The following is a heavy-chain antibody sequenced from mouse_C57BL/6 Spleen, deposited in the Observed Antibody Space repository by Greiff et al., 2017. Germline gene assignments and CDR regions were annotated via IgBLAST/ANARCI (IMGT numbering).Heavy chain of an antibody. CDR1: GFTFSSYA. CDR2: ISDGGSYT. CDR3: ARDTGKLGYAMDY. V-gene: IGHV5-4*01. Sequence: DVKLVESGGGLVKPGGSLKLSCAASGFTFSSYAMSWVRQTPEKRLEWVATISDGGSYTYYPDNVKGRFTISRDNAKNNLYLQMSHLKSEDTAMYYCARDTGKLGYAMDYWGQGTSVTVSS. D-gene: IGHD4-1*01. J-gene: IGHJ4*01.